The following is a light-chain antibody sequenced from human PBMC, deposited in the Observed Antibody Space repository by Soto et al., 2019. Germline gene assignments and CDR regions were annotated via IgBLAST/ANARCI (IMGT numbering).Light chain of an antibody. Sequence: DIQLAQSPSLLSASLGDRVTITCPASQDISTYLNWYQQKPGKAPNLLIYTVPNLETGVPSRFSGSGSGTVFTLTINALQPEDIATYYCQQYNSLPYTFGQG. J-gene: IGKJ2*01. CDR1: QDISTY. V-gene: IGKV1-33*01. CDR3: QQYNSLPYT. CDR2: TVP.